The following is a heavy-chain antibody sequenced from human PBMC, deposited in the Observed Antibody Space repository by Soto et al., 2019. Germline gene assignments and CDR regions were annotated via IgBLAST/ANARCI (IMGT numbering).Heavy chain of an antibody. V-gene: IGHV4-31*03. D-gene: IGHD4-4*01. CDR1: GGSISSCGYY. Sequence: PSETLSLTCTVSGGSISSCGYYWSWIRQHPGKGLEWIGYIYCSGSTYYNPSRKSRVTIAVDTSKNQSSLKLSSVTAADTAVYYCARMSSNYARDNWFDPWGQGTLVTVSS. CDR3: ARMSSNYARDNWFDP. CDR2: IYCSGST. J-gene: IGHJ5*02.